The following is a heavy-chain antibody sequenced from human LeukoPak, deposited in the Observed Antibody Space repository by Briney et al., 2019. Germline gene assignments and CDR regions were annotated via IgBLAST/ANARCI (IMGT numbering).Heavy chain of an antibody. CDR2: INHSGST. D-gene: IGHD5-12*01. CDR3: ARGHSPVATKVSYFQH. CDR1: GGSFSGYY. J-gene: IGHJ1*01. V-gene: IGHV4-34*01. Sequence: ASETLSLTCAVYGGSFSGYYWSWIRQPPGKGLEWIGEINHSGSTNYNPSLKSRVTILVDTSKNQFYPNLISVTAADTAVYYCARGHSPVATKVSYFQHWGQGTLVTVSS.